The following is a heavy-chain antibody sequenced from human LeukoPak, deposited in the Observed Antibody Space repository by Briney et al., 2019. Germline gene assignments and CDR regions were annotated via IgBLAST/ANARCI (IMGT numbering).Heavy chain of an antibody. CDR1: GFTFSDYY. CDR3: AKRSNPYSSSWPFDY. Sequence: GGSLRLSCAASGFTFSDYYMSWIRQAPGKGLEWVSYISSSSSYTNYADSVKGRFTISRDNSKNTLYLQMNSLRAEDTAVYYCAKRSNPYSSSWPFDYWGQGTLVTVSS. J-gene: IGHJ4*02. V-gene: IGHV3-11*06. D-gene: IGHD6-13*01. CDR2: ISSSSSYT.